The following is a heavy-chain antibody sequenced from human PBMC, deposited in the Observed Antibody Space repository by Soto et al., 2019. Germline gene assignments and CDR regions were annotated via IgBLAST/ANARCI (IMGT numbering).Heavy chain of an antibody. J-gene: IGHJ6*03. Sequence: ASVKVSCKASGYTFTGYYIHWVRQAPGQGLEWMGWINPNSGGTNYAQKFQGWVTMTRDTSISTAYMELSRLRSDDTAVYYCGRGAVAAAGTPFYYYYMDVWGKGTTVTVSS. CDR2: INPNSGGT. D-gene: IGHD6-13*01. CDR1: GYTFTGYY. CDR3: GRGAVAAAGTPFYYYYMDV. V-gene: IGHV1-2*04.